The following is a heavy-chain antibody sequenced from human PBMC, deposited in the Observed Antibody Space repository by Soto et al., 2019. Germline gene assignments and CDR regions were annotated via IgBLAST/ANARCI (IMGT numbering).Heavy chain of an antibody. J-gene: IGHJ4*02. CDR3: ARGDYYERSFDS. D-gene: IGHD3-16*01. V-gene: IGHV3-7*03. CDR2: IKQDESEK. Sequence: RLSCAASGFTFSNSWMSWVRQAPGKGLEWVATIKQDESEKYYVDSVKGRFTVSRDNAKNSLYLQMNSLRAEDAAVYSCARGDYYERSFDSWGPGTLVTVSA. CDR1: GFTFSNSW.